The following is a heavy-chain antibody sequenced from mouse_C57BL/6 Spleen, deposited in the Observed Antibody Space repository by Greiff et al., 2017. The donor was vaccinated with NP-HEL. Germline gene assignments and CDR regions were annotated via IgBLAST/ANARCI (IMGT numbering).Heavy chain of an antibody. CDR1: GYAFSSYW. CDR2: IYPGDGDT. CDR3: ARSLYYYGSSSYFDV. J-gene: IGHJ1*03. D-gene: IGHD1-1*01. V-gene: IGHV1-80*01. Sequence: QVQLKQSGAELVKPGASVKISCKASGYAFSSYWMNWVKQRPGKGLEWIGQIYPGDGDTNYNGKIKGKATLTADKSSSTAYMQLSSLTSEDSAVYFCARSLYYYGSSSYFDVWGTGTTVTVSS.